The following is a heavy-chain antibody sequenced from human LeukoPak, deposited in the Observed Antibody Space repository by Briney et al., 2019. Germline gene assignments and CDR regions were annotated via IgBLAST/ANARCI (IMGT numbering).Heavy chain of an antibody. CDR3: ARGVVATIGFDY. J-gene: IGHJ4*02. D-gene: IGHD5-12*01. CDR2: IYYSGST. CDR1: GGSISSGGYY. V-gene: IGHV4-31*03. Sequence: PSETLSLTCTVSGGSISSGGYYWSWIRQHPGKGLEWIGYIYYSGSTYYNPSLKSRVTISVDTSKNQFSLKLSSVTAADTAVYYCARGVVATIGFDYWGQGTLVTVSS.